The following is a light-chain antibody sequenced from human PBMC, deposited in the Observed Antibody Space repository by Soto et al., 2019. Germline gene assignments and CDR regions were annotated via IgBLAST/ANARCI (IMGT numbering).Light chain of an antibody. V-gene: IGKV3-15*01. J-gene: IGKJ4*01. Sequence: IVMTQSPATLSVSTGERATLSCRASQSVSSNLAWYQQKPGQAPRLLIYGASTRATGIPARFSGSGSGTEFTLTISSLQSEDFAVYYCQQYNNLPPCTFGGVTIVDI. CDR1: QSVSSN. CDR2: GAS. CDR3: QQYNNLPPCT.